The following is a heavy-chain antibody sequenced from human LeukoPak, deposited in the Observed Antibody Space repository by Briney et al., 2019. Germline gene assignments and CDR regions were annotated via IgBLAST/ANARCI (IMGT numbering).Heavy chain of an antibody. CDR1: GFTFSSYW. Sequence: GGSLRLSCAASGFTFSSYWMSWVRQAPGKGLEWVAVISYDGSNKHYADSVKGRFTISRGNSKNTLYLQMNSLRAEDTAVYYCAKDWVPYYYDSSGYPNWFDPWGQGTLVTVSS. J-gene: IGHJ5*02. D-gene: IGHD3-22*01. CDR2: ISYDGSNK. V-gene: IGHV3-30*18. CDR3: AKDWVPYYYDSSGYPNWFDP.